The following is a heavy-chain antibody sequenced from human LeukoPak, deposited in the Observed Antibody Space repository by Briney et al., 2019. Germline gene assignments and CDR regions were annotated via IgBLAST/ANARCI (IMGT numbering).Heavy chain of an antibody. CDR3: ARDAVDTANAV. CDR1: GFTFTTYW. J-gene: IGHJ6*02. CDR2: INSDGSIT. D-gene: IGHD5-18*01. V-gene: IGHV3-74*01. Sequence: GGSLRLSCAASGFTFTTYWMHWVHQAPGKGLVWVSHINSDGSITSYADSVKGRFTISRDNAKNTLYLQMNSLRAEDTAVYYCARDAVDTANAVWGQGTTVTVSS.